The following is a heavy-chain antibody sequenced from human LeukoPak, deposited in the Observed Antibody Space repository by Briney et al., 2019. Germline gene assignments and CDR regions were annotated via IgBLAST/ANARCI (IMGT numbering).Heavy chain of an antibody. Sequence: ASVKVSCKASGYTFTGYYMHWVRQAPGQGLEWMGWINPNSGGTNYAQKFQGRVTMTRDTSISTAYMELSSLRSEDTAVYYCARDQHTVVTPDYFDYWGQGTLVTVSS. CDR1: GYTFTGYY. J-gene: IGHJ4*02. CDR2: INPNSGGT. CDR3: ARDQHTVVTPDYFDY. V-gene: IGHV1-2*02. D-gene: IGHD4-23*01.